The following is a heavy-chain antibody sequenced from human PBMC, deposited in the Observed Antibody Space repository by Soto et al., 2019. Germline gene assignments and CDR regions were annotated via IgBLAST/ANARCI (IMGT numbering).Heavy chain of an antibody. V-gene: IGHV3-7*01. CDR1: GFTFNTDC. CDR2: MNEDANKK. CDR3: AAYNTARHAAFEI. J-gene: IGHJ3*02. D-gene: IGHD1-20*01. Sequence: GGTLRLSCAVSGFTFNTDCISCVRQQHKKGQQWLGNMNEDANKKYYVDSVKGRLTILGESAGSALLLRMDSLRAEDTAVYFWAAYNTARHAAFEIWGRGTLVTVSS.